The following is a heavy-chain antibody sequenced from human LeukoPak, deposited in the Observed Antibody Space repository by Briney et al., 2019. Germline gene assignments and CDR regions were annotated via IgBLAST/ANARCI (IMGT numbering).Heavy chain of an antibody. CDR2: IYPGDSDT. CDR1: GYSFTSYW. V-gene: IGHV5-51*01. D-gene: IGHD2-15*01. J-gene: IGHJ4*02. Sequence: GESLKISCKGSGYSFTSYWIGWVRQMPGKGLEWMGIIYPGDSDTRYSPSFQGQVTMSADKSINTAYLQWSSLKASDTAMYYCARRQGCSSSSCPPDSWGQGTLVTVSS. CDR3: ARRQGCSSSSCPPDS.